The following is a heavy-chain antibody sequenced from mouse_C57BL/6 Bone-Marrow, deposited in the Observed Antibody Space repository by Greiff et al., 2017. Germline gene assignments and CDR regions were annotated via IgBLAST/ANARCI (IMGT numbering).Heavy chain of an antibody. Sequence: EVQRVESGPGLVKPSQSLSLTCSVTGYSITSGYYWNWIRQFPGNKLEWMGYISYDGSNNYNPSLKNRISLTRDTSENQFFLKLNSVTTEDTAKYYGARACYYGCDEYYFDYWGQGTTLTVSS. J-gene: IGHJ2*01. CDR2: ISYDGSN. CDR3: ARACYYGCDEYYFDY. D-gene: IGHD2-2*01. CDR1: GYSITSGYY. V-gene: IGHV3-6*01.